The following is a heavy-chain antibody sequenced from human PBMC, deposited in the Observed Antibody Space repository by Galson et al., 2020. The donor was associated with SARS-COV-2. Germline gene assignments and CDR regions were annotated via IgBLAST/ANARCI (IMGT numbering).Heavy chain of an antibody. CDR2: TSSDGNNK. CDR1: GFTFSNFT. D-gene: IGHD6-19*01. Sequence: GESLKISCAASGFTFSNFTIHWVRQAPGGGLEWVAVTSSDGNNKFYSDSVKGRFTLSRDNFKNTVFLVMNRLRPDDTAIYYCVREPSPSFGWSSYFDSWGQGTLVTVSS. V-gene: IGHV3-30*07. J-gene: IGHJ4*02. CDR3: VREPSPSFGWSSYFDS.